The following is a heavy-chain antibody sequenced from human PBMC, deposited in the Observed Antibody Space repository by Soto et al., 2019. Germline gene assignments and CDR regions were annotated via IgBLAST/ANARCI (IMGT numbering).Heavy chain of an antibody. CDR2: INPSGGST. CDR3: ARERGSYYGDYYYGMDV. Sequence: ASVKVSCKASGYTLTSYYMHWVRQAPGQGLEWMGIINPSGGSTSYAQKFQGRVTMTRDTSTSTVYMELSSLRSEDTAVYYCARERGSYYGDYYYGMDVWGQGTTVTVSS. CDR1: GYTLTSYY. V-gene: IGHV1-46*01. D-gene: IGHD1-26*01. J-gene: IGHJ6*02.